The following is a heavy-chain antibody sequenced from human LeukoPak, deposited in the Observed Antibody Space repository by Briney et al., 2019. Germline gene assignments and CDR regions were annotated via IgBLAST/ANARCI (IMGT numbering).Heavy chain of an antibody. J-gene: IGHJ4*02. CDR3: ASQYYDILTDSYYFDY. CDR1: GGSINSYY. V-gene: IGHV4-59*04. CDR2: TTHSGST. D-gene: IGHD3-9*01. Sequence: SETLSLTCTVSGGSINSYYWSWIRQSPGKGLERIGETTHSGSTKYNPSLKSRVTISVDTSKNQFSLRLNSVTAADTAVYYCASQYYDILTDSYYFDYWGQGTLVTVSS.